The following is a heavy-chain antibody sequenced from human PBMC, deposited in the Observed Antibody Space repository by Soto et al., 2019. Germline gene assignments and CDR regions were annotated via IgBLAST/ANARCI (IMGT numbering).Heavy chain of an antibody. CDR3: ASRDTISTEYNWFDP. J-gene: IGHJ5*02. D-gene: IGHD3-3*01. Sequence: SVKVSCKASGGTFSSYAISWVRQAPGQGLEWMGGIIPIFGTANYAQKFQGRVTITADKSTSTAYMELSSLRSEDTAVYYCASRDTISTEYNWFDPWGQGTLVTVSS. CDR1: GGTFSSYA. CDR2: IIPIFGTA. V-gene: IGHV1-69*06.